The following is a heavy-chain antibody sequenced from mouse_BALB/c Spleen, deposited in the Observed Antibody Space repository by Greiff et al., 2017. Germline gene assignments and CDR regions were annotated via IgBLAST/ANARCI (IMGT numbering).Heavy chain of an antibody. D-gene: IGHD1-1*01. CDR3: ARYYYGSSYWYFDV. CDR1: GYSFTSYW. CDR2: IDPSDSET. V-gene: IGHV1S126*01. J-gene: IGHJ1*01. Sequence: VQLQQSGPQLVRPGASVMISCKASGYSFTSYWMHWVKQRPGQGLEWIGMIDPSDSETRLNQKFKDKATLTVDKSSSTAYMQLSSPTSEDSAVYYCARYYYGSSYWYFDVWGAGTTVTVSS.